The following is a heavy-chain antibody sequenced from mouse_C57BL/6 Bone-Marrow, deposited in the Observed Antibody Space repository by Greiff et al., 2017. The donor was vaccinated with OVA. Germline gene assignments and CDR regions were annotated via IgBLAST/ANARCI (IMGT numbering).Heavy chain of an antibody. CDR2: IDPSDSYT. Sequence: VQLQQPGAELVKPGASVKLSCKASGYTFTSYWMQWVKQRPGQGLEWIGEIDPSDSYTNYNQKFKGKATLTVDTSSSTAYMQLSSLTSEDSAVYYCARQTAQATSWFAYWGQGTLVTVSA. J-gene: IGHJ3*01. CDR1: GYTFTSYW. D-gene: IGHD3-2*02. V-gene: IGHV1-50*01. CDR3: ARQTAQATSWFAY.